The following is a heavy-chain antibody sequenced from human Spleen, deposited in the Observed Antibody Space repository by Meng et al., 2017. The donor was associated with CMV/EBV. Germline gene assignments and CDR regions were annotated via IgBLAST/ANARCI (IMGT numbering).Heavy chain of an antibody. CDR1: GFTFSTYS. Sequence: GGSLRLSCGASGFTFSTYSMNWVRQAPGKGLEWVSSISGTSSYIYYADSVRGRFTISRDNAKNSLYLQMNSLRAEDTAVYYCARYYDFWSGYYTAGYYYGMDVWGQGTTVTVSS. CDR2: ISGTSSYI. V-gene: IGHV3-21*01. CDR3: ARYYDFWSGYYTAGYYYGMDV. J-gene: IGHJ6*02. D-gene: IGHD3-3*01.